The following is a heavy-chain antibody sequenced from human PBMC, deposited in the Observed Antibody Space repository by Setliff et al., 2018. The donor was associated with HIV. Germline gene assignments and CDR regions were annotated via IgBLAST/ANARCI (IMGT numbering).Heavy chain of an antibody. Sequence: ASVKVSCKASGYTFTSYAIHWVRQAPGQRLEWMGWINTGQGNTKYSQEFQGRVTITRDTSATTAYMELSSLRSEDMAVYYCARGGSWGSGFDHWGQGTQVTVSS. D-gene: IGHD2-15*01. CDR3: ARGGSWGSGFDH. J-gene: IGHJ4*02. CDR2: INTGQGNT. V-gene: IGHV1-3*03. CDR1: GYTFTSYA.